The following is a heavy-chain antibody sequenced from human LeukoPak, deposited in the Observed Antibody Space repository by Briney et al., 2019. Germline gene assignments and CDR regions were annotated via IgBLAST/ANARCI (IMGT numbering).Heavy chain of an antibody. V-gene: IGHV4-39*01. Sequence: TSETLSLTCTVSGGSISSSSYYWGWIRQPPGKGLEWTGSIYYSGSTYYNPSLKSRVTISVDTSKNQFSLKLSSVTAADTAVYYCTYCSSTSCLHHWGQGTLVTVSS. D-gene: IGHD2-2*01. CDR3: TYCSSTSCLHH. CDR1: GGSISSSSYY. CDR2: IYYSGST. J-gene: IGHJ1*01.